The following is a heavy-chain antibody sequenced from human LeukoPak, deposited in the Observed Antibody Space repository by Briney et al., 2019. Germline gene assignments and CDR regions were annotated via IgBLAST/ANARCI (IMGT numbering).Heavy chain of an antibody. CDR2: ISYAGSNK. CDR3: AKRIDGSESYYIIY. J-gene: IGHJ4*02. Sequence: PGGSLRLSCAASGFTFSRYGMHWVRQAPGKGLEWGAIISYAGSNKYYADSVKGRFNIPRDNSKNTLHLQMHSLSAEDTAVYYCAKRIDGSESYYIIYWGQGILVTVSS. D-gene: IGHD3-10*01. CDR1: GFTFSRYG. V-gene: IGHV3-30*18.